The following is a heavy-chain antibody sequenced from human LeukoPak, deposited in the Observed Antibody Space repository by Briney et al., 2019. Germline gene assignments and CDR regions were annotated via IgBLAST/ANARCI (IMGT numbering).Heavy chain of an antibody. J-gene: IGHJ6*03. CDR3: ARVSYYDSSGYSGYYYYYMDV. Sequence: SQTLSLTCTVSGGSISSGSYYWNWIRQPAGRGLEWIGRIYTSGSTNYNPSLKSRVTISVDTSKNQFSLKLSSVTAADTAVYYCARVSYYDSSGYSGYYYYYMDVWGKGTTVTISS. CDR1: GGSISSGSYY. V-gene: IGHV4-61*02. D-gene: IGHD3-22*01. CDR2: IYTSGST.